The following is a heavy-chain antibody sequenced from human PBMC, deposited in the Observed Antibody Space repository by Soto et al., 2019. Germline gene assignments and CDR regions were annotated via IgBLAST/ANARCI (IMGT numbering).Heavy chain of an antibody. CDR2: IKSKTDGGTT. D-gene: IGHD5-12*01. CDR3: TTESNVAVDIVATIGYYYYYGMDV. V-gene: IGHV3-15*01. CDR1: VFTFSNAW. Sequence: VGSLRLSCASSVFTFSNAWMSCVRHSPGKGLEWVGRIKSKTDGGTTDYAAPVKGRFTISRDDSKNTLYLQMNSLKTEDTAVYYCTTESNVAVDIVATIGYYYYYGMDVWGHGSTVT. J-gene: IGHJ6*02.